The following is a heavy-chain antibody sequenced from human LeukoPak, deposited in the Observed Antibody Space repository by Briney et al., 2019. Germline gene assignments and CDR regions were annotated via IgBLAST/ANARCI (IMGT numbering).Heavy chain of an antibody. Sequence: ASVKVSCKASGYTFTSYYMHWVRQAPGQGLEWMGITNPSGGSTSYAQKFQGRVTMTRDTSTSTVYMELSSLRSEDTAVYYCARAGGYCSSTSCLLFDYWGQGTLVTVSS. CDR1: GYTFTSYY. V-gene: IGHV1-46*01. CDR2: TNPSGGST. D-gene: IGHD2-2*01. CDR3: ARAGGYCSSTSCLLFDY. J-gene: IGHJ4*02.